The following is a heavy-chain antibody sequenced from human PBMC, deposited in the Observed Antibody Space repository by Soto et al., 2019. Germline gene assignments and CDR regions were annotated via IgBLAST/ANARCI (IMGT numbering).Heavy chain of an antibody. D-gene: IGHD1-1*01. CDR2: IYATGTT. Sequence: QVQLQESGPGLVKPSETLSLTCTVSGASISGFYWSWIRKSAGKGLEWIGRIYATGTTDYNPSLKSRVRMSVDTSKKQFSLKLRSVTAAYTAVYYCVRDGTKTLRDWFDPWGHGISVTVAS. CDR3: VRDGTKTLRDWFDP. J-gene: IGHJ5*02. CDR1: GASISGFY. V-gene: IGHV4-4*07.